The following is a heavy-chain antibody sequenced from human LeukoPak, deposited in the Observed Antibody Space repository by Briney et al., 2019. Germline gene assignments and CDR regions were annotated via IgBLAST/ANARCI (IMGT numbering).Heavy chain of an antibody. CDR2: ISGSGGST. D-gene: IGHD2-21*02. CDR3: AKENLVVTAINFDY. V-gene: IGHV3-23*01. J-gene: IGHJ4*02. CDR1: GFTFSSYA. Sequence: GGSLRLSCAASGFTFSSYAMTWVRQAPGKGLEWVSAISGSGGSTYYVDSVKGRFTISRDNSKNTVYLQMNSLRAEDTAVYYCAKENLVVTAINFDYWGQGALVTVSS.